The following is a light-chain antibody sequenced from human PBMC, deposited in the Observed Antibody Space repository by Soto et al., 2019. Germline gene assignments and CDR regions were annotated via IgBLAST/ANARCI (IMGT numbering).Light chain of an antibody. CDR2: AAS. Sequence: IQLTQSPSSLSASVGDSVTITCRASQGISRYLSWYQQKPGRAPKLLISAASTLQSGVPARFSGSGSGTDFTLSITSLQPEDFATYYCQQLTTYPVTFGGGTKVEIK. CDR1: QGISRY. V-gene: IGKV1-9*01. J-gene: IGKJ4*01. CDR3: QQLTTYPVT.